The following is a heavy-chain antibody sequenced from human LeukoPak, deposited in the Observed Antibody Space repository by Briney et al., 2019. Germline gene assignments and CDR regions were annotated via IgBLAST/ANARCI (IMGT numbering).Heavy chain of an antibody. CDR2: IYYSGST. D-gene: IGHD1/OR15-1a*01. CDR3: ARVSLTNAFDI. Sequence: SETLSRTCTVSGGSISSYYWSWIRQPPGKGLEWIGYIYYSGSTNYNPSLKSRVTISVDTSKNQFSLKLSSVTAADTAVYYCARVSLTNAFDIWGQGTMVTVSS. CDR1: GGSISSYY. V-gene: IGHV4-59*01. J-gene: IGHJ3*02.